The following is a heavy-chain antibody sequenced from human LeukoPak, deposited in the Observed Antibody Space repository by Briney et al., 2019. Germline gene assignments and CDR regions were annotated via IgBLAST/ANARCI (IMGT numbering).Heavy chain of an antibody. CDR2: IWYDGSKK. CDR3: ASVNYGSGSYYSDY. Sequence: PGRSLRLSCAASGITFRNYGMHWVRQAPGKGLEWVAVIWYDGSKKYYADSVKGRFTISGDNSRNTLYLQMNSLRAEGTAVYYCASVNYGSGSYYSDYWGQGTPVTVSS. J-gene: IGHJ4*02. V-gene: IGHV3-33*03. CDR1: GITFRNYG. D-gene: IGHD3-10*01.